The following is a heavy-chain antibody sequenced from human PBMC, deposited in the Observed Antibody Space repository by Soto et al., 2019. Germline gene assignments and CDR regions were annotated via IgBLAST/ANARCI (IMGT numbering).Heavy chain of an antibody. V-gene: IGHV4-61*01. CDR2: IYYSGST. CDR1: GGSVSSGSYY. Sequence: PSETLSLTCTVSGGSVSSGSYYWSWIRQPPGKGLEWIGYIYYSGSTNYNPSLKSRVTISVDTSKNQFSLKLSSVTAADTAVYYCARVPSTVTTLETYFDYWGQGTLVTVSS. D-gene: IGHD4-17*01. J-gene: IGHJ4*02. CDR3: ARVPSTVTTLETYFDY.